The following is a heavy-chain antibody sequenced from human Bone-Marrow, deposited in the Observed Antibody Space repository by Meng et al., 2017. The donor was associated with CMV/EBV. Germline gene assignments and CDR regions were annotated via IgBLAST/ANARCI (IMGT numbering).Heavy chain of an antibody. D-gene: IGHD2-2*02. CDR1: GYTFTGYY. Sequence: ASVKVSCKASGYTFTGYYMHWVRQAPGQGLEWMGWINPNSGGTNYAQKFQGRVTMTRDTSISTAYMELSRLRSDDTAVYYCARGGAIVVVPAAIHGMDVWGQGTTVTFSS. V-gene: IGHV1-2*02. CDR2: INPNSGGT. J-gene: IGHJ6*02. CDR3: ARGGAIVVVPAAIHGMDV.